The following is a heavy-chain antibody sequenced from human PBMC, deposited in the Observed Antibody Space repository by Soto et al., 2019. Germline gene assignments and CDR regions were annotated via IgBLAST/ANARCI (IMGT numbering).Heavy chain of an antibody. CDR1: GYTFSKYD. Sequence: ASVKVSCKASGYTFSKYDISWVRQAPGQGMEWLGLISPNSGRPSYAQKFEGRVTMTTDTSTTTAYLELRSLRYDDTAVYYCVRQYYDFWTDYPDFDYWGQGTLVTVSS. D-gene: IGHD3-3*01. CDR2: ISPNSGRP. J-gene: IGHJ4*02. CDR3: VRQYYDFWTDYPDFDY. V-gene: IGHV1-18*04.